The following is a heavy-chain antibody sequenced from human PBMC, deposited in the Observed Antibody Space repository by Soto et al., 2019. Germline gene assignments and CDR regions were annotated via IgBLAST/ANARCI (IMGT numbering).Heavy chain of an antibody. Sequence: SETLSLTCTVSGHSIISYYWSWILQHPSKGLEWIGYISYSGSTNYNPSLKSRVTISLDTSKNQFSLKLSSVTAADTAVYYCARHPGTLYYGGTDSLSRGGMDVWGQGTTVTVSS. V-gene: IGHV4-59*08. CDR1: GHSIISYY. J-gene: IGHJ6*02. CDR2: ISYSGST. CDR3: ARHPGTLYYGGTDSLSRGGMDV. D-gene: IGHD2-8*01.